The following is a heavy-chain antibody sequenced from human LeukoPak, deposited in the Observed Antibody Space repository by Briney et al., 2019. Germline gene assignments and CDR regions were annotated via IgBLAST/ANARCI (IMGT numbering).Heavy chain of an antibody. J-gene: IGHJ4*02. Sequence: GGSLRLSCAASGFSFNNYVMSWVRQAPGKGLEWVSAISGDGARTYYADSVKGRFTISRGNSKNTLDLQMNSLRAEDTAIYYCAKTVVVITFRFDSWGQGSLVTVSS. CDR3: AKTVVVITFRFDS. CDR2: ISGDGART. CDR1: GFSFNNYV. V-gene: IGHV3-23*01. D-gene: IGHD2-21*01.